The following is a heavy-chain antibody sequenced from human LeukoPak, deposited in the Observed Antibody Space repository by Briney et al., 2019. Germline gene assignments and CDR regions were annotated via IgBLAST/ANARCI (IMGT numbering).Heavy chain of an antibody. D-gene: IGHD6-13*01. CDR2: ISGDSRYI. V-gene: IGHV3-21*06. CDR3: ARGPFSSSWSEFDY. CDR1: GFTFSDYG. J-gene: IGHJ4*02. Sequence: GGSLTLSCAASGFTFSDYGLNWVRQAPGKGLEWVSCISGDSRYIYYADSLKGRSTVSRDNAQNSLYLHMNNLRAEDTAVYYCARGPFSSSWSEFDYWGQGTLVTVSS.